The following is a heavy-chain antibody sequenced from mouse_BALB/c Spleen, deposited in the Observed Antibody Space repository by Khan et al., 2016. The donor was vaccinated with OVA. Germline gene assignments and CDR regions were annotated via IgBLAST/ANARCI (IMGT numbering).Heavy chain of an antibody. CDR1: GYTFTSYV. J-gene: IGHJ4*01. Sequence: IQLVQSGPELVKPGDSVKMSCKASGYTFTSYVMHWVKQKPGQGLEWIGYINPYNDGTKYNEKFKGKVTLTSDKSSGTSCMELSSLTTEDSADYFCVRSTYYGNPYAMDYWGQGTSVTVSS. CDR2: INPYNDGT. CDR3: VRSTYYGNPYAMDY. V-gene: IGHV1S136*01. D-gene: IGHD2-10*01.